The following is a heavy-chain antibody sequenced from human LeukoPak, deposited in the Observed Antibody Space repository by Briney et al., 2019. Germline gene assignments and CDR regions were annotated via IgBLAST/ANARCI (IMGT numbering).Heavy chain of an antibody. CDR3: ARGDYGTPLNWFDP. Sequence: SETLSLTCTVSGGSISSISYYWGWIRQPPGKGLEWIGSIYYSGSTYDNPSLKSRVTMSVDTAKNQFSLKLSSVTAADMAVYYCARGDYGTPLNWFDPWGQGTLVIVSS. J-gene: IGHJ5*02. V-gene: IGHV4-39*01. D-gene: IGHD4-17*01. CDR1: GGSISSISYY. CDR2: IYYSGST.